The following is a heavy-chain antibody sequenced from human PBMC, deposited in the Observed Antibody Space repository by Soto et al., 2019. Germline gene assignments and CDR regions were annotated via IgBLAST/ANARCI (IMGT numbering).Heavy chain of an antibody. CDR3: ARKHSLDYIRWGLDP. V-gene: IGHV1-2*02. J-gene: IGHJ5*02. D-gene: IGHD4-4*01. CDR1: GYPFSDNQ. CDR2: INPKSDDT. Sequence: ASVKVSCKASGYPFSDNQIHWLRRAPGQGLEWMGRINPKSDDTNYAQKFQGRVTMTRDASIDTAYLELTGLTSDDTATYYCARKHSLDYIRWGLDPWGQGTLVTVSS.